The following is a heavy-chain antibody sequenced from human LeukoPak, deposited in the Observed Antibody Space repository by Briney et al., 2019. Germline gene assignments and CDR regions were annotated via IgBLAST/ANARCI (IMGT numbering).Heavy chain of an antibody. CDR1: GGSISSSSYY. D-gene: IGHD3-16*01. Sequence: KPSQTLSLTCTVSGGSISSSSYYWGWIRQPPGKGLEWIGSIYYSGSTYYNPSLKSRVTISVDTSKNQFSLKLSSVTAADTAVYYCARVLIAVDAFDIWGQGTMVTVSS. CDR2: IYYSGST. J-gene: IGHJ3*02. V-gene: IGHV4-39*01. CDR3: ARVLIAVDAFDI.